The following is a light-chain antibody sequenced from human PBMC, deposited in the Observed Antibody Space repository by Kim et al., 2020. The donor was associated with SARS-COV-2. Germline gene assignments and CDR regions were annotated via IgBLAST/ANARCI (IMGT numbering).Light chain of an antibody. J-gene: IGKJ2*01. V-gene: IGKV4-1*01. Sequence: RATINCKSSQSVLYSSNNKNYLAWYQQKPGQPPKLLIYWASTRESGVPDRFSGSGSGTDFTLTISSLQAEDVAVYYCQQYYSTPLLFGQGTKLEI. CDR1: QSVLYSSNNKNY. CDR3: QQYYSTPLL. CDR2: WAS.